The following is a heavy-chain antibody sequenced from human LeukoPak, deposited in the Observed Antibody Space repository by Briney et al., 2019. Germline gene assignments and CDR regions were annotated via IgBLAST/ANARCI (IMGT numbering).Heavy chain of an antibody. V-gene: IGHV4-59*01. CDR1: GGSISSYY. CDR2: IYYSGST. Sequence: SETLSLTCTVSGGSISSYYWSWIRQPPGKGLGWIGYIYYSGSTNCNPSLKSRVTISVDTSKNQFSLKVSSVTAADTAVYYCARVHNKGGSGSPYYYYMDVWGKGTTVTISS. D-gene: IGHD3-10*01. J-gene: IGHJ6*03. CDR3: ARVHNKGGSGSPYYYYMDV.